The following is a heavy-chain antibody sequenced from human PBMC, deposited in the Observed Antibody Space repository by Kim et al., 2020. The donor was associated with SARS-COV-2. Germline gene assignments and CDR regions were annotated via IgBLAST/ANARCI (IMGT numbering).Heavy chain of an antibody. Sequence: ADSVKGRFTISRDNSKNTLYLQMNSLRAEDTAVYYCAKDLDTNTWGWFDSWGQGTLVTVSS. V-gene: IGHV3-23*01. J-gene: IGHJ5*01. D-gene: IGHD5-18*01. CDR3: AKDLDTNTWGWFDS.